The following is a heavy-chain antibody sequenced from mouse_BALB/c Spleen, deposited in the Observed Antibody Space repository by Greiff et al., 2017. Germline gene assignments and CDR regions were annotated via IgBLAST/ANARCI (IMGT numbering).Heavy chain of an antibody. CDR2: ILPGSGST. J-gene: IGHJ4*01. D-gene: IGHD2-1*01. CDR3: ARSYGNYYYYAMDY. CDR1: GYTFTSYW. V-gene: IGHV1-9*01. Sequence: QVQLQQPGAELVRPGASVKLSCKASGYTFTSYWIEWVKQRPGHGLEWIGEILPGSGSTNYNEKFKGKATFTADTSSNTAYMQLSSLTSEDSAVYYCARSYGNYYYYAMDYWGQGTSVTVSS.